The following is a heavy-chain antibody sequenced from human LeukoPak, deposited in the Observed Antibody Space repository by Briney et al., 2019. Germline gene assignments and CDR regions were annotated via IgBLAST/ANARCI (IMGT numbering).Heavy chain of an antibody. V-gene: IGHV1-2*02. CDR1: GYTFTGYY. D-gene: IGHD5-24*01. J-gene: IGHJ6*03. Sequence: ASVKVSCKASGYTFTGYYMHWVRQAPGQGLEWMGWINPNSGGTNYAQKFQGRVTMTRDTSISTAYMELSRQRSDDTAVYYCARDLDGYNYFHYMDVWGKGTTVTVSS. CDR3: ARDLDGYNYFHYMDV. CDR2: INPNSGGT.